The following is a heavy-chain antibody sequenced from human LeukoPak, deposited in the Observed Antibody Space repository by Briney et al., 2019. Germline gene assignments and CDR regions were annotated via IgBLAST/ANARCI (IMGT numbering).Heavy chain of an antibody. CDR2: ISSVGSTI. CDR3: ARGTTVITPFDY. V-gene: IGHV3-48*03. CDR1: GFTFSNYE. Sequence: PGGSLRLSCAASGFTFSNYEMNWVRQAPGKGLEWVSYISSVGSTIHYADSVKGRFTISRDNAKNSLYLQMNSLRAEDTAFYYCARGTTVITPFDYWVQGTLVTVSS. J-gene: IGHJ4*02. D-gene: IGHD4-23*01.